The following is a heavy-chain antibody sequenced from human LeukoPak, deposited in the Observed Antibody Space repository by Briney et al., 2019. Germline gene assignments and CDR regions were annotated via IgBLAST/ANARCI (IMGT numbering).Heavy chain of an antibody. Sequence: GGSLRLSCAASGFTFSTYGMHWVRQAPGKGLEWVAFIRYDGNNKYYADFVKGRFTISRDNSKNTLYLHMNSLRTEDTAVYYCARDDGRTEYWGQGTLVTVSS. V-gene: IGHV3-30*02. J-gene: IGHJ4*02. CDR3: ARDDGRTEY. CDR2: IRYDGNNK. D-gene: IGHD1-26*01. CDR1: GFTFSTYG.